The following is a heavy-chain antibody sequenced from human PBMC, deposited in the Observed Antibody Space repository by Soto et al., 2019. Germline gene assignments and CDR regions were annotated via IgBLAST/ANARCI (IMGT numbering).Heavy chain of an antibody. J-gene: IGHJ4*02. CDR2: IYPGDSDT. CDR3: ARQTHDSSGYYYYFDY. CDR1: GYSFTSYW. D-gene: IGHD3-22*01. Sequence: GESLEISCKGSGYSFTSYWIGWVRQMPGKGLEWMGIIYPGDSDTRYSPSFQGQVTISADKSISTAYLQWSSLKASDTAMYYCARQTHDSSGYYYYFDYWGQGTLVTVSS. V-gene: IGHV5-51*01.